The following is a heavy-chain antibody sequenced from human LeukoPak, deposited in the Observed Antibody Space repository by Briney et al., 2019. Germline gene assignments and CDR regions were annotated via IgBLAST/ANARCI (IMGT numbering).Heavy chain of an antibody. Sequence: ASVKVSCKASGYTFTSYYMHWVRQAPGQGLEWMGIINPSGGSTSYAQKFQGRVTMTRDTSTSTVYMELSSLRSEDTAVYYCAITLYCSSTSCYSYYGMDVWGQGTTVTVSS. J-gene: IGHJ6*02. D-gene: IGHD2-2*01. V-gene: IGHV1-46*01. CDR1: GYTFTSYY. CDR2: INPSGGST. CDR3: AITLYCSSTSCYSYYGMDV.